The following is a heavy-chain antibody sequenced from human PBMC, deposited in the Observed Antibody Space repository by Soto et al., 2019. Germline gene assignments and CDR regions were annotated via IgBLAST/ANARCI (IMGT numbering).Heavy chain of an antibody. D-gene: IGHD6-13*01. Sequence: QVQLVQSGAEVKKPGASVKVSCKASGYTFTSYGISWVRQAPGQGLEWMGWISAYNGNTNYAQKLQGRVTMTTETSKSTGYMELRSLRSDDTAVYYCARVGIAAAGIYPDYYYSYGMDVWGQGTTVTVSS. CDR2: ISAYNGNT. CDR3: ARVGIAAAGIYPDYYYSYGMDV. V-gene: IGHV1-18*01. CDR1: GYTFTSYG. J-gene: IGHJ6*02.